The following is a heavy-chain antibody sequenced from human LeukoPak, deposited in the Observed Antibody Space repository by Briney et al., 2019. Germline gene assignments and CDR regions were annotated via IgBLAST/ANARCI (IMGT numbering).Heavy chain of an antibody. CDR2: ISGSGGST. CDR1: GFTFSSYA. V-gene: IGHV3-23*01. J-gene: IGHJ4*02. Sequence: PGGSLRLSCAASGFTFSSYAMSWVRQAPGKGLEWASAISGSGGSTYYADSVKGRFTISRDNSKNTLYLQMNSLRAEDTAVYYCAKDPRLAFSCFDYWGQGTLVTVSS. CDR3: AKDPRLAFSCFDY. D-gene: IGHD3-16*01.